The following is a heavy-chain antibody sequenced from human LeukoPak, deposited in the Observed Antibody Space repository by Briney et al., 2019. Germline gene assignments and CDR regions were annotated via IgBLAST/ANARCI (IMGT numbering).Heavy chain of an antibody. V-gene: IGHV4-34*01. D-gene: IGHD1-1*01. J-gene: IGHJ4*02. CDR1: GGSFSGYY. CDR3: ARIATTRRGGVDY. Sequence: SETLSLTCAVYGGSFSGYYWSWIRQPPGKGLEWIGEINHSGSTNYNPSLKSRVTISVDTSKNQFSLKLSSVTAADTAVYYCARIATTRRGGVDYWGQGTLVTVSS. CDR2: INHSGST.